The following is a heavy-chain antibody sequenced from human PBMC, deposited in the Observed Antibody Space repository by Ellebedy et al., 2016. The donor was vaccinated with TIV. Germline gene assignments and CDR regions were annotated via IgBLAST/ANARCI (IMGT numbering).Heavy chain of an antibody. CDR1: GGSISTTGYY. Sequence: MPSETLSLTCTVSGGSISTTGYYWGWIRQSPGKGLEWIGSVAYSGTTYYNPSLKSRVTISIATSRMQSSLKLSSVTAADTAVYYCATARRDGYTYYSYGLDVWGQGTTVTVSS. CDR2: VAYSGTT. V-gene: IGHV4-39*01. J-gene: IGHJ6*02. D-gene: IGHD5-24*01. CDR3: ATARRDGYTYYSYGLDV.